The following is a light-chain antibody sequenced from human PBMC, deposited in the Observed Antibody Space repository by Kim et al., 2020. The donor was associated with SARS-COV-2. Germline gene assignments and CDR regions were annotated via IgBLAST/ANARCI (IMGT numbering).Light chain of an antibody. CDR3: QAWDSSSGVV. V-gene: IGLV3-1*01. J-gene: IGLJ2*01. CDR1: KLGDKY. Sequence: SYELTQPPSVSVSPVQTASITCSGDKLGDKYACWYQQKPGQSPVLVIYQDSKRPSGIPERFSGSNSGNTATLTISGTPAMDEADYYCQAWDSSSGVVFGG. CDR2: QDS.